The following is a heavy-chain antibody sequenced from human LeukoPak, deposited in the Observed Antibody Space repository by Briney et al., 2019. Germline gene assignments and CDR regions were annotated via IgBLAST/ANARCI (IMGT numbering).Heavy chain of an antibody. V-gene: IGHV1-69*13. CDR2: IIPIFGTE. D-gene: IGHD5-18*01. CDR1: GGTFSSYA. J-gene: IGHJ4*02. CDR3: ARGYSYGHYFDY. Sequence: ASVKVSCKASGGTFSSYAISWVRQAPGQGLEWMGGIIPIFGTENYAQKFQGRVTITADESTSTAYMELSSLRSEDTAVYYCARGYSYGHYFDYWGQGTLVTVSS.